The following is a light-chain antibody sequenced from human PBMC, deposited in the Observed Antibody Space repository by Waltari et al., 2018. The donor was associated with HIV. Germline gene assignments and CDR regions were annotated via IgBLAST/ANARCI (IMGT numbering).Light chain of an antibody. CDR3: QSYDSSLSGWV. V-gene: IGLV1-40*01. Sequence: QSVLTQPPSVSGAPGQRVTISCTGSSSNIGANYDVHWYQHLPGTAPTLLIYGNIYRPSGVPDRFSAAKSVTSASLAITGLQADDEADYYCQSYDSSLSGWVFGGGTKLTV. CDR2: GNI. CDR1: SSNIGANYD. J-gene: IGLJ3*02.